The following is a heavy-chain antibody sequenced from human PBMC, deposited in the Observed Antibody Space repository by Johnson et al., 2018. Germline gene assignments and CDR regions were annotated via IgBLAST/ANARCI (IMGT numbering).Heavy chain of an antibody. CDR1: GGSISGYY. Sequence: QVQLQESGPGLVKPSETLSLTCTVSGGSISGYYWSWIRQPPGKGLDWIGYIYYSGSTNYNPSLKSRVTISVDTSKNQFSLNLRSVTAADTAVYYCARIAKTGGYYYMDVWGKGTTVTVSS. V-gene: IGHV4-59*01. CDR3: ARIAKTGGYYYMDV. D-gene: IGHD1-1*01. CDR2: IYYSGST. J-gene: IGHJ6*03.